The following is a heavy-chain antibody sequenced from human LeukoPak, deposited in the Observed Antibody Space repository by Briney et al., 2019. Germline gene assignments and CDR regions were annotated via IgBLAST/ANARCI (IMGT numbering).Heavy chain of an antibody. Sequence: PGGSLSLSSPVSGFTVSTNYMTWVRQAAGKGMEWVSIIFSGGTTYYADSVKGRFNISRDSSRNTLYLQMNSLRTEDTAVYYCAGVERFLESYYFDYWGQGTLVTVST. J-gene: IGHJ4*02. CDR3: AGVERFLESYYFDY. CDR1: GFTVSTNY. CDR2: IFSGGTT. V-gene: IGHV3-66*02. D-gene: IGHD3-3*01.